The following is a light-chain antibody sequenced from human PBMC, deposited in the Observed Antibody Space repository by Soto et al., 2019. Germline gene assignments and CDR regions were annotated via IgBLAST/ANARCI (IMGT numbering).Light chain of an antibody. CDR2: AAS. J-gene: IGKJ1*01. V-gene: IGKV1-27*01. CDR3: QKYNSAPQT. CDR1: QGIIDY. Sequence: DIQMTQSPSSLSASVGDRVTITCRASQGIIDYLAWYQQKPGKAPKLLIYAASTLQSGVPSRFSGSESGTDFTLTISGLQPEDVATYFCQKYNSAPQTFGQGTKVVIK.